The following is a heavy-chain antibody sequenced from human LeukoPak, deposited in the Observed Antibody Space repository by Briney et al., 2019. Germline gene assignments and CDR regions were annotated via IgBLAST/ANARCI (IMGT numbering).Heavy chain of an antibody. CDR1: GLTLSNYY. V-gene: IGHV3-74*01. CDR2: LINHDTTA. J-gene: IGHJ4*02. Sequence: GGSLRLSCAASGLTLSNYYMHWVRQPPGKGLVWVTRLINHDTTATYADSVKGRFTISRDNAKNTLYLQMNSLRADDTAVYYCARGGCSNPSCLADWGQGILVTVSS. D-gene: IGHD2-2*01. CDR3: ARGGCSNPSCLAD.